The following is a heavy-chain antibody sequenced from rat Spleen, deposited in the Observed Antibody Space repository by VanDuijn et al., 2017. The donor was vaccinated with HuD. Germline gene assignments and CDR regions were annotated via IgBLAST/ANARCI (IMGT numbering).Heavy chain of an antibody. CDR3: GRAATEGLDY. CDR2: INKDSSTI. V-gene: IGHV4-2*01. Sequence: EVKLVESGGGLVQPGRSLRLSCAASGFNFNDYWMGWVRQAPGKGLEWIGEINKDSSTIKYTPSLKEKFTISRDNAKNTLYLQMSKVGSEDTAIYYCGRAATEGLDYWGQGVMVTVSS. J-gene: IGHJ2*01. CDR1: GFNFNDYW. D-gene: IGHD1-11*01.